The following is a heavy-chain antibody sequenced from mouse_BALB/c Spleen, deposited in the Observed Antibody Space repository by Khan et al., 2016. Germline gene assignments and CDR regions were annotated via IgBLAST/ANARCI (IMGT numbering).Heavy chain of an antibody. CDR3: TRRGYIYYYGSTYGH. D-gene: IGHD1-1*01. CDR2: IDPANGNT. Sequence: VQLQQSGAELVKPGASVKLSCTASGFNIKDTFMHWVKQRPEQGLEWIGRIDPANGNTRYDPKFQGQATITADTSSNTAFLQLSSLTSEDTAVYYCTRRGYIYYYGSTYGHWGQGTTLTVSS. V-gene: IGHV14-3*02. CDR1: GFNIKDTF. J-gene: IGHJ2*01.